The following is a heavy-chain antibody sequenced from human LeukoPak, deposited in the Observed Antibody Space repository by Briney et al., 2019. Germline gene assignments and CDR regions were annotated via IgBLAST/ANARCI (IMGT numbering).Heavy chain of an antibody. J-gene: IGHJ4*02. Sequence: ASVKVSCKASGYTFTSYAMHWVRQAPGQRLEWMGWINAGNGNTKYSQKFQGRVTIARDTSASTAYMELSSLRSEDTAVYYCARSENGYGGTLDYWGQGTLVTVSS. D-gene: IGHD4-23*01. CDR3: ARSENGYGGTLDY. CDR2: INAGNGNT. CDR1: GYTFTSYA. V-gene: IGHV1-3*01.